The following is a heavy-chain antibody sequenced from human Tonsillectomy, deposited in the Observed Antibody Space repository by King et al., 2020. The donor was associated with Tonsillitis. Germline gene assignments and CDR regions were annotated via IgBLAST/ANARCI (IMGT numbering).Heavy chain of an antibody. CDR2: INHSGST. V-gene: IGHV4-34*01. D-gene: IGHD3-3*01. CDR1: GGSFSGYY. Sequence: VQLQQWGAGLLKPSETLSLTCAVYGGSFSGYYWSWIRQPPVKGLEWIGEINHSGSTNYNPSLKSRVTISVDTSQNQFSLKLSSVTAADTAVYYCARARRGTYDFWSGYYYYYYYMDVWGKGTTVTVSS. CDR3: ARARRGTYDFWSGYYYYYYYMDV. J-gene: IGHJ6*03.